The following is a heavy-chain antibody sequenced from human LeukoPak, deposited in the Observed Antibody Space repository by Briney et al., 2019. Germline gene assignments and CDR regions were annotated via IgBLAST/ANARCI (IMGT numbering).Heavy chain of an antibody. D-gene: IGHD3-9*01. CDR1: GGTFSSYA. CDR3: AGVVVPAASLLRYFDWYQY. Sequence: ASVKVSCKASGGTFSSYAISWVRQAPGQGLEWMGRIIPILGIANYAQEFQGRVTITADKSTSTAYMELSSLRSEDTAVYYCAGVVVPAASLLRYFDWYQYWGQGTLVTVSS. V-gene: IGHV1-69*04. J-gene: IGHJ4*02. CDR2: IIPILGIA.